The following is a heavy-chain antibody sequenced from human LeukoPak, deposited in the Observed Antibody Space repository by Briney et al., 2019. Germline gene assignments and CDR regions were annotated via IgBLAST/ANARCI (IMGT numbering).Heavy chain of an antibody. J-gene: IGHJ6*03. CDR1: GFMFSSYS. D-gene: IGHD2-15*01. V-gene: IGHV3-21*01. CDR3: ARKAFQNVAPAHMDV. Sequence: GGSLRLSCAASGFMFSSYSMNWVRQAPGKGLEWVSSISSSSNYIYYADSVKGRFTVSRDNAKNSLYLQMNSLRAEDTAVYYCARKAFQNVAPAHMDVWGKGTTVTVSS. CDR2: ISSSSNYI.